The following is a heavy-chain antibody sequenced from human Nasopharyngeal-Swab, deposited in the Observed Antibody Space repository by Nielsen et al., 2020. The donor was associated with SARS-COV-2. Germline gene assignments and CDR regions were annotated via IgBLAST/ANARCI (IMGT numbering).Heavy chain of an antibody. CDR3: AREVPYSGHDDAFDI. Sequence: GESLKISCAASGFGFSNYEMNWVRQAPGKGLEWISYIRTTTATIYYADSVKGRFTISRDNAKNSLYLQMNSLRAEDTAVYYCAREVPYSGHDDAFDIWGQGTMVTVSA. CDR2: IRTTTATI. D-gene: IGHD5-12*01. CDR1: GFGFSNYE. J-gene: IGHJ3*02. V-gene: IGHV3-48*03.